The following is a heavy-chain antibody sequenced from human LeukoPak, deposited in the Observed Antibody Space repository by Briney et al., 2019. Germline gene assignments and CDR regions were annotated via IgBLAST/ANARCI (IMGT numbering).Heavy chain of an antibody. D-gene: IGHD3-10*01. V-gene: IGHV3-48*04. CDR2: ISSSGTTI. CDR1: GFIFNSHT. Sequence: GGSLRLSCAASGFIFNSHTMNWVRRAPGKGLEWVSYISSSGTTIYYADSVKGRFTISRDNAKNSLYLQMNSLRAEDTAVYYCARESGFRGDAFDIWGQGTMVTVSS. CDR3: ARESGFRGDAFDI. J-gene: IGHJ3*02.